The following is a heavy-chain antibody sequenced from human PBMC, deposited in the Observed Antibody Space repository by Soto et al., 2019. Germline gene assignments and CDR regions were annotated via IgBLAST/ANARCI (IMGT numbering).Heavy chain of an antibody. CDR1: GYTFTSYA. D-gene: IGHD3-22*01. Sequence: GASVKVSCKASGYTFTSYAMHWVRQAPGQRLEWMGWINAGNGNTKYSQKFQGRVTITRDTSASTAYMELSSLRSEDTAVYYCARVKLGQWLLNPDDAFDIWGQGTMVTVSS. CDR3: ARVKLGQWLLNPDDAFDI. J-gene: IGHJ3*02. V-gene: IGHV1-3*01. CDR2: INAGNGNT.